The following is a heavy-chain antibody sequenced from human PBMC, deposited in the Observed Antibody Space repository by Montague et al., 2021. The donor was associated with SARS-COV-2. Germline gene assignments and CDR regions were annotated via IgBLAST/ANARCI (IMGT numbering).Heavy chain of an antibody. CDR2: INHRGTS. CDR1: GGSFSDYF. J-gene: IGHJ4*02. Sequence: ETLSLTCAVYGGSFSDYFWTWIRQPPGKGLEWIGEINHRGTSNYNPSLKSRVSISVDTSKKQVSLKVKSLTAADTAVYSCVGLRVVIGGHYPLHVDDWGQGTLVTVSP. D-gene: IGHD3-3*01. V-gene: IGHV4-34*01. CDR3: VGLRVVIGGHYPLHVDD.